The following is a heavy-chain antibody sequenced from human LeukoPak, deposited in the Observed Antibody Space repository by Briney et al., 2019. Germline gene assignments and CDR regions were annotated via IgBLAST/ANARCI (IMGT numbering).Heavy chain of an antibody. V-gene: IGHV5-51*01. Sequence: GESLKISCKGSGYSFSNYWIGWVRQIPGKGLEWMGIIYPGDSETRYSPSFQGQVTISADKSINTAYLQWSSLKASDTAMFYCGRSIAAVSYYGMDVWGQGTTVTVSS. CDR1: GYSFSNYW. CDR2: IYPGDSET. CDR3: GRSIAAVSYYGMDV. J-gene: IGHJ6*02. D-gene: IGHD6-6*01.